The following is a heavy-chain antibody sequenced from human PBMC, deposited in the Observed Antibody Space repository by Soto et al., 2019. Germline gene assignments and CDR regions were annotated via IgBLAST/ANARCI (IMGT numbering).Heavy chain of an antibody. J-gene: IGHJ5*01. CDR1: GYTFTSYA. CDR3: ARVGVYISSSATNWFDS. CDR2: INAGNGNT. D-gene: IGHD6-6*01. Sequence: QVQLVQSGAEEKKPGASVKVSCKASGYTFTSYAMHWVRQAPGQRLEWMGWINAGNGNTKYSQKFQGRVTITRDTSASTACRELSSLRSENTSGYYCARVGVYISSSATNWFDSWCQGTLVTVSS. V-gene: IGHV1-3*05.